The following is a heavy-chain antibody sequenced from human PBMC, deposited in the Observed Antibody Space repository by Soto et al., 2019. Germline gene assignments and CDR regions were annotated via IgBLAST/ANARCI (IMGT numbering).Heavy chain of an antibody. CDR3: ARSHSTTPVAVAGPDYYFGL. V-gene: IGHV1-46*01. CDR1: GDTFTSYY. D-gene: IGHD6-19*01. J-gene: IGHJ4*02. CDR2: INPNGGST. Sequence: GASVKVSCKAPGDTFTSYYIHWVRQAPGHGLEWMGVINPNGGSTRFAQKFQGRVTMTRDTSTSTVYMELRGLTSEDTAVYYCARSHSTTPVAVAGPDYYFGLWGRGTLVTVSS.